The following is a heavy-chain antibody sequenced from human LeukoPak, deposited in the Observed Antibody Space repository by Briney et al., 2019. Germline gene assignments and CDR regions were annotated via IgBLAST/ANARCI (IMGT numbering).Heavy chain of an antibody. J-gene: IGHJ4*02. CDR3: VRDGEAAGLFDL. CDR1: GFTFNHYA. Sequence: PGGSLRLSCAASGFTFNHYAMHWVRQAPGKGLEWLAAISYDGSNKHYSNSVKGRFTVSRDNVKNSLFLQMNSLRIEDTAIYYCVRDGEAAGLFDLWGQGTLVTVSS. CDR2: ISYDGSNK. D-gene: IGHD6-13*01. V-gene: IGHV3-30*14.